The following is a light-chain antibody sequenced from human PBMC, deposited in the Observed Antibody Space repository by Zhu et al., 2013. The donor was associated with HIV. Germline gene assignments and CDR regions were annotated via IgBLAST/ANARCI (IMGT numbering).Light chain of an antibody. CDR1: QSISRW. Sequence: DIQVTQSPSTLSASVGDRVTMTCRASQSISRWLAWYQQKPGKAPNLPIYEASTLQSGVPSRFSGSGSGTDFTLTISSLEPEDFAVYYCQQRSNWPPCSFGQGTKLEIK. CDR3: QQRSNWPPCS. V-gene: IGKV1-5*03. CDR2: EAS. J-gene: IGKJ2*04.